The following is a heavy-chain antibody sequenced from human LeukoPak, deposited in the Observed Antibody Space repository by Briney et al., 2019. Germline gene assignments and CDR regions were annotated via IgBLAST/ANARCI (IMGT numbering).Heavy chain of an antibody. V-gene: IGHV3-23*01. CDR1: GITFSSYA. CDR2: ISASGGST. J-gene: IGHJ4*02. D-gene: IGHD1-1*01. CDR3: APNWNLDY. Sequence: GGSLRLSCAASGITFSSYAMSWVRQAPGKGLEWVSAISASGGSTYYADSVKGRFTISRDNSKNTLYLQMNSLRAEDTVIYYCAPNWNLDYWGQGSLVTVSS.